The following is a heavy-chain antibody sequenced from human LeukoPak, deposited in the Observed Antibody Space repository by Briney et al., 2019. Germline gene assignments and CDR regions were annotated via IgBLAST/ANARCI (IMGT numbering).Heavy chain of an antibody. CDR3: ASESHYHILTGYWEPIDY. CDR1: GFTFSSYS. CDR2: ISSSSSYI. D-gene: IGHD3-9*01. Sequence: GGSLRLSCAASGFTFSSYSMNWVRQAPGKGLEWVSSISSSSSYIYYADSVKGRFTISRDNAKNSLYLQMNSLRAEDTAVYYCASESHYHILTGYWEPIDYWGQGTLITVSS. V-gene: IGHV3-21*01. J-gene: IGHJ4*02.